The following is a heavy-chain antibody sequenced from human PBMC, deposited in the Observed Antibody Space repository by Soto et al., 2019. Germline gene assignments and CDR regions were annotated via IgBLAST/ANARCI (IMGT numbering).Heavy chain of an antibody. J-gene: IGHJ4*02. V-gene: IGHV1-46*01. D-gene: IGHD5-12*01. CDR3: ARGRDGYHYYLDY. Sequence: GASVKVSCKASGYTFTSYYLHWVREAPGQGLEWMGIINPSGGGTTYAQRFQGRVTMTSDTSSSTVYMELYGLRSDDTAFYYCARGRDGYHYYLDYWGQGALVTVSS. CDR1: GYTFTSYY. CDR2: INPSGGGT.